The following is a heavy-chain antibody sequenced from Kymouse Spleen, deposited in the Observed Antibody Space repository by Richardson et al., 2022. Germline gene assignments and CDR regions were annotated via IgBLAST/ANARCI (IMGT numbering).Heavy chain of an antibody. CDR2: INHSGST. J-gene: IGHJ2*01. CDR3: ARGGPARWYFDL. CDR1: GGSFSGYY. V-gene: IGHV4-34*01. Sequence: QVQLQQWGAGLLKPSETLSLTCAVYGGSFSGYYWSWIRQPPGKGLEWIGEINHSGSTNYNPSLKSRVTISVDTSKNQFSLKLSSVTAADTAVYYCARGGPARWYFDLWGRGTLVTVSS. D-gene: IGHD2-2*02,IGHD6-6*01.